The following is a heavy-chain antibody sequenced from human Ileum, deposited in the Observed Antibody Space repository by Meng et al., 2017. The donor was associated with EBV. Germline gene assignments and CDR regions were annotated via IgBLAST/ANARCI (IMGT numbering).Heavy chain of an antibody. J-gene: IGHJ4*02. D-gene: IGHD4-17*01. CDR1: VESISSNNW. CDR2: IYHSGST. Sequence: QVQLQASGPGLVKPSGTLSLTCAVSVESISSNNWWSWVRQPPGKGLEWIGEIYHSGSTNYNPSFKSRVTMSVDKSKNQISLNLSSVTAADTAVYYCASGRDYAWHSWGRGTLVTVSS. V-gene: IGHV4-4*02. CDR3: ASGRDYAWHS.